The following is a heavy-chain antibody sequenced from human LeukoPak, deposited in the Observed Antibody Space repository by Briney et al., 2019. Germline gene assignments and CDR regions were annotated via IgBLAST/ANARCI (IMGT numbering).Heavy chain of an antibody. CDR1: GGSFSGYY. V-gene: IGHV4-34*01. J-gene: IGHJ5*02. CDR3: ARDRAGAQNWVALDP. D-gene: IGHD7-27*01. CDR2: INHSGST. Sequence: SETLSLTCAVYGGSFSGYYWSWIRQPPGKGLEWIGEINHSGSTNYNPSLKSRVTISVDTSKNQFSLKLSSVTAADTALYYCARDRAGAQNWVALDPWGQGTLVTVSS.